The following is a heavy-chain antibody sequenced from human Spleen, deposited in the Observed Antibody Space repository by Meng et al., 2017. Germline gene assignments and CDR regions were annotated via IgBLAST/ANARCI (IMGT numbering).Heavy chain of an antibody. CDR1: GFTFSAYN. D-gene: IGHD6-13*01. Sequence: GESLKISCAASGFTFSAYNMHWVRQPPGKGLEWVSRINTDGSTTSYADSVKGRFTISRDNAKNTLYLQMNSLRAEDTAVYYCARDLGGIFAYWGQGALVTVSS. V-gene: IGHV3-74*01. CDR3: ARDLGGIFAY. J-gene: IGHJ4*02. CDR2: INTDGSTT.